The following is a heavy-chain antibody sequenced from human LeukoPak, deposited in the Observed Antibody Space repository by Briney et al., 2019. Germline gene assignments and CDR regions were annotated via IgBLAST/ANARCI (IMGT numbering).Heavy chain of an antibody. D-gene: IGHD3-16*01. CDR1: GYTFTSYG. CDR2: INTHNGAT. J-gene: IGHJ4*02. Sequence: ASVKVSCKTSGYTFTSYGISWVRQAPGQGLEWMGWINTHNGATNYAQHFQGRVTMTTDTAVSTAYMELDGLISDDTAVYFCARGPIGGLMKGFDIWGQGTLVTVSS. V-gene: IGHV1-18*01. CDR3: ARGPIGGLMKGFDI.